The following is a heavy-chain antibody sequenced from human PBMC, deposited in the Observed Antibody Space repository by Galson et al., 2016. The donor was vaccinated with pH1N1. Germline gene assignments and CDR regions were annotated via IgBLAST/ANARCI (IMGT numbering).Heavy chain of an antibody. D-gene: IGHD3-22*01. CDR1: GFTFNNYA. CDR2: ITSRGRT. V-gene: IGHV3-23*01. CDR3: ARTSEDFADVDLRVFYYYGIDV. Sequence: SLRLSCAASGFTFNNYAMSWVRQAPGKGLEWVSIITSRGRTYYADSVKGRFTISRDNSKNTLYLQMSSLRAEDTALYYCARTSEDFADVDLRVFYYYGIDVWGRGTLITVSS. J-gene: IGHJ2*01.